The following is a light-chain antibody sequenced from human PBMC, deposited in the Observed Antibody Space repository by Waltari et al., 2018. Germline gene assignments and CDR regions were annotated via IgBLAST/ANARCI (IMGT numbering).Light chain of an antibody. CDR3: QQYSSFWT. CDR2: DAS. CDR1: QPITTW. V-gene: IGKV1-5*01. Sequence: DIQMTQSPSTLSASVGDRVTITCRASQPITTWVAWYQKKPGQAPHLLIYDASRLEFGVPTRFSGSGSGTEFTLTISSLRPDDFATYYCQQYSSFWTFGQGTKVEIK. J-gene: IGKJ1*01.